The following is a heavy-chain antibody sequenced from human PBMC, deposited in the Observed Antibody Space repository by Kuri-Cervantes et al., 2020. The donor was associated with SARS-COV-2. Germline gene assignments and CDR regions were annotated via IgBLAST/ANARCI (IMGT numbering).Heavy chain of an antibody. Sequence: GESLKISCKGSGYSFTSYWIGWVRQMPGKGLEWTGIIYPGDSDTRYSPSFQGQVTISADKSISTAYLQWSSLKASDTAMYYCARLRRDVAGYFDFWGQGTLVTVSS. V-gene: IGHV5-51*01. CDR1: GYSFTSYW. D-gene: IGHD6-19*01. CDR2: IYPGDSDT. J-gene: IGHJ4*02. CDR3: ARLRRDVAGYFDF.